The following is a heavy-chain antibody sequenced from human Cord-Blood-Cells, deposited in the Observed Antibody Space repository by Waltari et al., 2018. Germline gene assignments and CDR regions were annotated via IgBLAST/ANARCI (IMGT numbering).Heavy chain of an antibody. D-gene: IGHD1-26*01. CDR2: IKSKTDGWTT. Sequence: EVQLVESGGGSVKPGGALRLSCAASGFTISNAWMSWVRQAPRKGLEWVGRIKSKTDGWTTDYAAPVKGRVTISRDDSNNMLYLQMNSLKTEVTAEYYCTTARGWGATDYWCQGTLFTVSS. V-gene: IGHV3-15*01. CDR1: GFTISNAW. J-gene: IGHJ4*02. CDR3: TTARGWGATDY.